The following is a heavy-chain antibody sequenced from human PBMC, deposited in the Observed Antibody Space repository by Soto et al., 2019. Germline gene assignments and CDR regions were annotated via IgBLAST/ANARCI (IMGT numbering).Heavy chain of an antibody. J-gene: IGHJ5*02. CDR2: IYPGDSDT. CDR1: GYSFTSYW. V-gene: IGHV5-51*01. D-gene: IGHD2-15*01. CDR3: ARAIAGYCSGGSCKGGWFDP. Sequence: GESLKISCKGSGYSFTSYWIGWVRQVPGKGLEWMGIIYPGDSDTKYSPSFQGQVTISADKSISTAYLQWSSLKASDTAMYYCARAIAGYCSGGSCKGGWFDPWGQGTLVTVSS.